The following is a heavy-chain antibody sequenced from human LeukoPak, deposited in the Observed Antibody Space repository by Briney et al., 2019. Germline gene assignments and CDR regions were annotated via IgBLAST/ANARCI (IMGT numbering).Heavy chain of an antibody. Sequence: GASVKVSCKASGGTFSSYAISWVRQAPGQGLEWMGRIIPIFGTANYAQKFQGRVTITTDESTSTAYMELSSLRSEDTAVYYCARESGNDYDFWSGYYLSFDYWGQGTLVTVSS. V-gene: IGHV1-69*05. CDR2: IIPIFGTA. CDR1: GGTFSSYA. J-gene: IGHJ4*02. CDR3: ARESGNDYDFWSGYYLSFDY. D-gene: IGHD3-3*01.